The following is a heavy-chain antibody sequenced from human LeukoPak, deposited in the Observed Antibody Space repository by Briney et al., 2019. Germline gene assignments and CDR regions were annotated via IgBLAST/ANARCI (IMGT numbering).Heavy chain of an antibody. Sequence: PGGSLRLSCTASGFTFSIFWMHWVRHAPGKGLEWVSLINSNGRTTTYGDAVKGRFTISRDNAKNTLYLQMNRLTAEDTAMYFCARGGSTVTTISSSWGQGTLVTVSS. J-gene: IGHJ5*02. CDR1: GFTFSIFW. D-gene: IGHD4-11*01. CDR2: INSNGRTT. V-gene: IGHV3-74*01. CDR3: ARGGSTVTTISSS.